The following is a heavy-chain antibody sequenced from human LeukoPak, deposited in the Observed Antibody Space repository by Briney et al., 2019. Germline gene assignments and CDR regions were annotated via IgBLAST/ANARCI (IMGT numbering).Heavy chain of an antibody. CDR1: GYTFTSYD. CDR3: ARDYGANSGWFDP. Sequence: ASVKVSCKASGYTFTSYDINWVRQATGRGLEWMGWMGPNSGYTGYAQKFQGRVTMTRDTSISTAYMELSSLRSEDTAVYYCARDYGANSGWFDPWGQGTLVTASS. J-gene: IGHJ5*02. V-gene: IGHV1-8*01. CDR2: MGPNSGYT. D-gene: IGHD4-23*01.